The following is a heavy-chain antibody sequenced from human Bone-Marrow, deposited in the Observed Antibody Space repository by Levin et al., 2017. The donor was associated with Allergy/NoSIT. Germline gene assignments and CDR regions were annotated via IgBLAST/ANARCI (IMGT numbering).Heavy chain of an antibody. CDR2: ISYDGSNK. CDR3: AKDGRYCSSTSCDSGMDV. CDR1: GFTFSSYG. D-gene: IGHD2-2*02. Sequence: SCAASGFTFSSYGMHWVRQAPGKGLEWVAVISYDGSNKYYADSVKGRFTISRDNSKNTLYLQMNSLRAEDTAVYYCAKDGRYCSSTSCDSGMDVWGKGTTVTVSS. J-gene: IGHJ6*04. V-gene: IGHV3-30*18.